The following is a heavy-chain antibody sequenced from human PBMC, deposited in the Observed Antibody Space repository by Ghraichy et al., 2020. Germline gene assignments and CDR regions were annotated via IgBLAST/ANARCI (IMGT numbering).Heavy chain of an antibody. D-gene: IGHD6-25*01. V-gene: IGHV3-74*01. J-gene: IGHJ3*02. CDR3: VRDKDSGRDI. Sequence: GGSLRLSCAASGFTLGTYWMHWFRQAPGKGLVWVSRIDTDGTTTWYADSVKGRFTISRDDATNTLYLQMHSLRVEDTALYYCVRDKDSGRDIWGRGTMVTVSS. CDR1: GFTLGTYW. CDR2: IDTDGTTT.